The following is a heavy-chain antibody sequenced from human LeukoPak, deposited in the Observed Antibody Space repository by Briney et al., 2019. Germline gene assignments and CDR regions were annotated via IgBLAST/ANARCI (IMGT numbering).Heavy chain of an antibody. CDR2: ISGSGGST. V-gene: IGHV3-23*01. J-gene: IGHJ4*02. CDR1: GFTFSSYA. D-gene: IGHD5-18*01. CDR3: AKSHVDTVYNYYFDY. Sequence: GGSLRLSCAASGFTFSSYAMSWVRQAPGKGLEWVSAISGSGGSTYYADSVKGRFTISRDNSKNTLYLQMNSLRAEDTAEYYCAKSHVDTVYNYYFDYWGQGTLVTVSS.